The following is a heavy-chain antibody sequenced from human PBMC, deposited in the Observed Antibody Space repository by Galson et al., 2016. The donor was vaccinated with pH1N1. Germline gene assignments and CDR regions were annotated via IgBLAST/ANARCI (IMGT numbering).Heavy chain of an antibody. Sequence: YYRSWIRQSPGKGLEWIGDAYTTGGTNYNPSLKSRATISKDTSKNQFSLKLTSVTAADTAVYYCASDVRGRAWDQGTLVTVPS. CDR2: AYTTGGT. J-gene: IGHJ5*02. D-gene: IGHD1-26*01. CDR3: ASDVRGRA. V-gene: IGHV4-4*09. CDR1: YY.